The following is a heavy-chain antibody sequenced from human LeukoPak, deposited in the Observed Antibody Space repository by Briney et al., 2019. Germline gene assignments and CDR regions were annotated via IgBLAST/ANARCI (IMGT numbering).Heavy chain of an antibody. V-gene: IGHV3-23*01. D-gene: IGHD6-13*01. CDR2: ISGSGGST. CDR1: GFTYSSYA. Sequence: GGSLRLSCAASGFTYSSYAMSWVRQAPGKGLEWVSAISGSGGSTYYADSVKGRFTISRDNSKNTLYLQMNSLRAEDTAVYYCAKDRWYLGLIDYWGQGTLVTVSS. J-gene: IGHJ4*02. CDR3: AKDRWYLGLIDY.